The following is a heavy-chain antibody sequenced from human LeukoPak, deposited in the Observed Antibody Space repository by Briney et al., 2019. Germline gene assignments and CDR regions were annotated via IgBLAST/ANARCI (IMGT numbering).Heavy chain of an antibody. V-gene: IGHV4-4*02. CDR2: IYHNGNT. CDR3: VRDERRGWFDV. CDR1: GGSISSSNW. J-gene: IGHJ5*02. Sequence: TPSGTLSLTCAVSGGSISSSNWWSWVRQPPGKGLEWIGEIYHNGNTKYNPSLKSRVTISVDKSKNQFYLKVNSVTAADTAVYYCVRDERRGWFDVWGQGTPVTVSS.